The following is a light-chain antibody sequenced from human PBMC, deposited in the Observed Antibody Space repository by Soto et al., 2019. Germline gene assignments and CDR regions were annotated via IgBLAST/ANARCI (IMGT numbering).Light chain of an antibody. V-gene: IGLV2-14*01. CDR2: EVT. J-gene: IGLJ1*01. Sequence: QSALTQPASVSGSPGQSITISCTGTSSDVGGYNFVSWYQQRPGKAPKFMIFEVTNRPSGISDRFSGSKSGNTASLTISGLQAEDEADYYCCSYTSSTTYVFGTGTKGTVL. CDR3: CSYTSSTTYV. CDR1: SSDVGGYNF.